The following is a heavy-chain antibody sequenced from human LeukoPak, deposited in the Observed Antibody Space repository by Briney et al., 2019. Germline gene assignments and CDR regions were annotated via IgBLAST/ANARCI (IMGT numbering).Heavy chain of an antibody. CDR3: ARERETALYYFDY. Sequence: ASVKVSCKASGYTFTKYHMHWVRQAPGQGLEWVGMISPSGGSTSYAQKFQARVTMTRDTSTNTVYMELRSLRSEDTAVYYCARERETALYYFDYWGQGTLVTVSS. CDR1: GYTFTKYH. D-gene: IGHD5-18*01. CDR2: ISPSGGST. V-gene: IGHV1-46*01. J-gene: IGHJ4*02.